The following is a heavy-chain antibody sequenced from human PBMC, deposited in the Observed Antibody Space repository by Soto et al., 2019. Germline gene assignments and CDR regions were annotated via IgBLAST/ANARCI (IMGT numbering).Heavy chain of an antibody. Sequence: QVQLVQSGAEVKKPGASVKVSCKASGYSFTSTGISWVRQAPGQGPEWMGWTSTFNGEAKYAQKLQGRVTMTTDTSTTTAYMELRSLTSDDTAVYYCARDLYGSGSYFTDYWGQVTLVTVAS. CDR2: TSTFNGEA. J-gene: IGHJ4*02. CDR1: GYSFTSTG. CDR3: ARDLYGSGSYFTDY. V-gene: IGHV1-18*01. D-gene: IGHD3-10*01.